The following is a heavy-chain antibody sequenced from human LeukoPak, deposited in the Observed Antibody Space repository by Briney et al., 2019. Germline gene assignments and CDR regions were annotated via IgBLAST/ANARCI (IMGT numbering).Heavy chain of an antibody. Sequence: GGSLRLSCAASGFTFSSYGMHWVRQAPGNGLEWVAVIWYDGSNKYYADSVKGRFTISRDNSKNTLYLQMNSLRAEDTAVYYCARDREGYFDPWGQGTLVTVSS. V-gene: IGHV3-33*01. CDR3: ARDREGYFDP. CDR2: IWYDGSNK. CDR1: GFTFSSYG. J-gene: IGHJ5*02. D-gene: IGHD5-18*01.